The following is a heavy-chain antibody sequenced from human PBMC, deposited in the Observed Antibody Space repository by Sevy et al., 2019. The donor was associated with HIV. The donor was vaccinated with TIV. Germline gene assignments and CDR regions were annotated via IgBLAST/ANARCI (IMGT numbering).Heavy chain of an antibody. CDR2: ISSSGSTI. CDR1: GFTFSDYY. CDR3: ASGMVRGVIAGGWFDP. V-gene: IGHV3-11*01. J-gene: IGHJ5*02. Sequence: GGSLRLSCAASGFTFSDYYMSWIRQAPGKGLEWVSYISSSGSTIYYADSVKGRFTISRDNDKNSLNLQMNSLRAEDMAVYYCASGMVRGVIAGGWFDPWGQGTLVTVSS. D-gene: IGHD3-10*01.